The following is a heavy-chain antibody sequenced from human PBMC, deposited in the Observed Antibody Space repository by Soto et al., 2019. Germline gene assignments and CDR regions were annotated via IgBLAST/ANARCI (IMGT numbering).Heavy chain of an antibody. Sequence: PSETLSLTCAVYGGSFSGYYWSWIRQPPGKGLEWIGEINHSGSTNYNPSLKSRVTISVDTSKNQFSLKLSSVTAADTAVYYCARGSFGVVIRARYFDYWGQGTLVTVSS. V-gene: IGHV4-34*01. D-gene: IGHD3-3*01. J-gene: IGHJ4*02. CDR2: INHSGST. CDR3: ARGSFGVVIRARYFDY. CDR1: GGSFSGYY.